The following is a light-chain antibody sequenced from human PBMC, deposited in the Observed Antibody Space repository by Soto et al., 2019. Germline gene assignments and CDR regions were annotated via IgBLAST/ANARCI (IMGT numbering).Light chain of an antibody. V-gene: IGKV1-33*01. J-gene: IGKJ5*01. CDR1: RDIDNS. CDR2: AVS. CDR3: QQHDGRPTMT. Sequence: IQLTQSPSSLSASVGETVTITCRASRDIDNSLNWYQHKPGKAPKLLVYAVSFLETGVPSRFSGHGSGTVFSLTINSLQSDDFATYYCQQHDGRPTMTFGQGTRLDSK.